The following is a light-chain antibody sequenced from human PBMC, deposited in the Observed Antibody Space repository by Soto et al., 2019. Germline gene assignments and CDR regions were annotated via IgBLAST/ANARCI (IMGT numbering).Light chain of an antibody. J-gene: IGKJ1*01. CDR1: QSISSW. CDR2: DAS. Sequence: DIQMTQSPSTLSASVGDRVTITCRASQSISSWLAWYQQKPGKAPKLLIYDASSLESGVPSRFSGSGSGTEFTLTISSLQPDDFATYYCQQYNSYSGTFGQGTKVERK. V-gene: IGKV1-5*01. CDR3: QQYNSYSGT.